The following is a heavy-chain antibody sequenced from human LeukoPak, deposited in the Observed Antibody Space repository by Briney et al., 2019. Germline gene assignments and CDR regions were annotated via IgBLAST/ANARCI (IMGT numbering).Heavy chain of an antibody. CDR1: GFTDSSNY. CDR3: ARFKGNYYDSSGYSPYFDY. V-gene: IGHV3-53*01. Sequence: PGGSLRLSCAASGFTDSSNYMSWVRQAPGKGLEWVSVLYGGGSTYYADSVKGRFTISRDNSKNTLYLQMNSLRAEDTAVYYCARFKGNYYDSSGYSPYFDYWGQGTLVTVSS. J-gene: IGHJ4*02. CDR2: LYGGGST. D-gene: IGHD3-22*01.